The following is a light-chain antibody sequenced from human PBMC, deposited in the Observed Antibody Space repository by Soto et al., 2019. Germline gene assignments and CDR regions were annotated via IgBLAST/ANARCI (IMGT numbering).Light chain of an antibody. V-gene: IGKV3-20*01. Sequence: EIVLTQSPGTLSLSPGERATLSCRAIQSVSSEYLAWYLQKPGQAPRLLIYGVSRRATGVPDRFSGSGSGTDFTLTISRLEPEDFAVYYCQQYGISPRTFGQGTKVEIK. CDR3: QQYGISPRT. CDR1: QSVSSEY. CDR2: GVS. J-gene: IGKJ1*01.